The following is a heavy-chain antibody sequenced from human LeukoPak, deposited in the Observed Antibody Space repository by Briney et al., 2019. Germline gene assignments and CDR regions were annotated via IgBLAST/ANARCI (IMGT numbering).Heavy chain of an antibody. J-gene: IGHJ4*02. D-gene: IGHD2-8*01. CDR1: GFSFSNYA. Sequence: PGGSLRLSCTASGFSFSNYAMTWVRQAPGKGLEWVSALSGSAGSAYYAASVKGRFTISRDNSKKTMYLQMSSLRAEDTAVYYCAKAPGYAVYPNLGYFAYWGQGALVTVSS. CDR2: LSGSAGSA. V-gene: IGHV3-23*01. CDR3: AKAPGYAVYPNLGYFAY.